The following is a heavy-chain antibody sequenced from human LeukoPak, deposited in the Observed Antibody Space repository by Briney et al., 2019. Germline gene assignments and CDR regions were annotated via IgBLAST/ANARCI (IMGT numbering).Heavy chain of an antibody. CDR2: INAGNGNT. CDR3: ARVRGYSYGYNY. V-gene: IGHV1-3*01. CDR1: GYTFTSYA. D-gene: IGHD5-18*01. J-gene: IGHJ4*02. Sequence: ASVKVSCKASGYTFTSYAMHWLRQPPGQRLEWMGWINAGNGNTKYSQKFQGRVTITRDTSASTAYMELSSLRSEDTAVYYCARVRGYSYGYNYWGQGTLVTVSS.